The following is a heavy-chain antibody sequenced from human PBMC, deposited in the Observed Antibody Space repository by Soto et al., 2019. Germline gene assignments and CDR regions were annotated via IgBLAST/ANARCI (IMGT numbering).Heavy chain of an antibody. D-gene: IGHD1-26*01. J-gene: IGHJ4*02. CDR1: GGSITSSTW. V-gene: IGHV4-4*02. Sequence: SETLSLTCAVSGGSITSSTWWSWVRQPPRKGLEWIGEIYHSGSTNYDASLKGRVAISVDKSKNQFSLRLNSVTAADTAVYYCASSTVGPTSEFDCWGQGTLVTVSS. CDR3: ASSTVGPTSEFDC. CDR2: IYHSGST.